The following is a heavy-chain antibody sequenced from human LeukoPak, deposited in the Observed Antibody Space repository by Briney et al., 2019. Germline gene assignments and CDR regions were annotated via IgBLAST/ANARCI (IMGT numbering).Heavy chain of an antibody. CDR2: TYFRSEWHQ. CDR3: TSGWALNA. D-gene: IGHD3-16*01. J-gene: IGHJ5*02. Sequence: LSQTLSLTCVISGDSISSNNAAWNWIRQSPSRGLEWLGRTYFRSEWHQDYAASVKGRIRIDSDTSKNQFSLHLTSMTPGDTAVYYCTSGWALNAWGQGTLVTVSS. V-gene: IGHV6-1*01. CDR1: GDSISSNNAA.